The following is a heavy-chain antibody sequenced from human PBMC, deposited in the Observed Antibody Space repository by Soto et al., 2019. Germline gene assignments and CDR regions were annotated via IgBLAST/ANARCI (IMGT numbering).Heavy chain of an antibody. V-gene: IGHV5-10-1*03. CDR2: IDPSDSYT. Sequence: EVKLGQSGAEVRRPGESLRISCETSGYSFTSYWINWVRRMPGKGLEWMGRIDPSDSYTEFNPSFQGHVTMSVDTSLSAAYLQWSSLKASDTAIYYCARLPTTVLIAFWGQGTLVTVSS. CDR3: ARLPTTVLIAF. J-gene: IGHJ1*01. D-gene: IGHD4-17*01. CDR1: GYSFTSYW.